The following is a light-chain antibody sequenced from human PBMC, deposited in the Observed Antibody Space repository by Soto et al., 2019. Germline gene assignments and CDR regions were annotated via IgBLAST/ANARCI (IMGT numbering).Light chain of an antibody. CDR3: SSYTSIRTGV. Sequence: QSVLTQPASVSGSPGQSITISCTGTSSDVGGYNYVSWYQQHPGKAPKLMIYDVSNRPSGVSNRFSGSKSGNTASLTISGLQAEDEADYSCSSYTSIRTGVFGTVTVVTV. CDR1: SSDVGGYNY. J-gene: IGLJ1*01. V-gene: IGLV2-14*01. CDR2: DVS.